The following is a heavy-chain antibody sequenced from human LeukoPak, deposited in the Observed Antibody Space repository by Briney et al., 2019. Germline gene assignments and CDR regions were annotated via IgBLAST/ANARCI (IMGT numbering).Heavy chain of an antibody. CDR1: GYTFTSDG. J-gene: IGHJ4*02. D-gene: IGHD3-9*01. Sequence: GASVKVSCTASGYTFTSDGIRWVRQAPGQGLEWMGWISAYNGNTNYAQKFQGRVTMTTDTSTSTAYMELRSLRSDDTAVFYCASQYYDILTDVMESIDYWGQGTLVTVSS. CDR2: ISAYNGNT. CDR3: ASQYYDILTDVMESIDY. V-gene: IGHV1-18*01.